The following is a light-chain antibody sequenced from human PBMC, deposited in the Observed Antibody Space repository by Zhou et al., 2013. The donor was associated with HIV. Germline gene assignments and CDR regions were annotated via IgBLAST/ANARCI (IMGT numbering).Light chain of an antibody. J-gene: IGKJ1*01. CDR1: PGIDRY. CDR3: QQYDSYWT. V-gene: IGKV1-9*01. CDR2: GAS. Sequence: DIQLTQSPSLLAASVGDRVTITCRASPGIDRYLAWYQQRPGKAPKLLIYGASTLQTGVPSRFSGSGSGTEFTLTISSLQPEDFATYYCQQYDSYWTFGQGTKVEI.